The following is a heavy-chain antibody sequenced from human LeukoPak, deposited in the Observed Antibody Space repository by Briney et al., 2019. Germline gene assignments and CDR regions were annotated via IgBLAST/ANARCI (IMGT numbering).Heavy chain of an antibody. CDR3: ARQGALTVTKDAFDI. V-gene: IGHV3-48*03. CDR2: ITSSGSTI. CDR1: GFTFSSYE. J-gene: IGHJ3*02. D-gene: IGHD4-17*01. Sequence: GGSLRLSCAASGFTFSSYEMNWVRQAPGKGLERVSYITSSGSTIYYADSVKGRFTISRDNAKNSLYLQMNSLRAEDTAVYYCARQGALTVTKDAFDIWGQGTMVTVSS.